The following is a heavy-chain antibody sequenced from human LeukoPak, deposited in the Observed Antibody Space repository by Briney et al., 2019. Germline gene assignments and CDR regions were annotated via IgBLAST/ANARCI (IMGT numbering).Heavy chain of an antibody. CDR1: GGSISSGGYY. D-gene: IGHD4-17*01. V-gene: IGHV4-39*07. J-gene: IGHJ4*02. CDR2: IYYSGST. CDR3: ARDWGDNYGDYYFDY. Sequence: SQTLSLTCTVSGGSISSGGYYWSWIRQHPGKGLEWIGSIYYSGSTYYNPSLKSRVTISVDTSKNQFSLKLSSVTAADTAVYYCARDWGDNYGDYYFDYWGQGTLVTVSS.